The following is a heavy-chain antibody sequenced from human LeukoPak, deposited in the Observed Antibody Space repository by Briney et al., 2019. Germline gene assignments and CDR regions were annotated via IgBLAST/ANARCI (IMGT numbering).Heavy chain of an antibody. CDR2: IYYSGST. Sequence: SETLSLTCTVSGGSVSSGSYYWSWIRQPPGKGLEWIGYIYYSGSTNYNPSLKSRVTISVDTSKNQFSLKLSSVTAADTALYYCARGYGSGSHYFDYWGQGSLVTVSS. CDR1: GGSVSSGSYY. V-gene: IGHV4-61*01. D-gene: IGHD3-10*01. J-gene: IGHJ4*02. CDR3: ARGYGSGSHYFDY.